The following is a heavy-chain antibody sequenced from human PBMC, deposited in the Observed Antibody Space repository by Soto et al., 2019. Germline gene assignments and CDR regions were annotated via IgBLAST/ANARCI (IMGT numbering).Heavy chain of an antibody. Sequence: ASVKVSCKASGYTFTIYGISWVRQAPGQGLEWMGWISAYNGNTNYAQKLQSRVTMTTDTSTSTAYMELRRLRSDVTAVYYCARVLCGGDCYSGVHAFDLWGQGTMVTVSS. J-gene: IGHJ3*01. CDR3: ARVLCGGDCYSGVHAFDL. CDR1: GYTFTIYG. V-gene: IGHV1-18*04. D-gene: IGHD2-21*02. CDR2: ISAYNGNT.